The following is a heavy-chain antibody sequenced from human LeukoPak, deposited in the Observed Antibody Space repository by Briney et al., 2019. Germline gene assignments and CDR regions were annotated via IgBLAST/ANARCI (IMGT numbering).Heavy chain of an antibody. J-gene: IGHJ4*02. CDR3: ARDFSSIAAQSPYFDY. V-gene: IGHV1-46*01. CDR2: INPSGGST. CDR1: GYTFTSYY. D-gene: IGHD6-6*01. Sequence: ASVKVSCKASGYTFTSYYMHWVRQAPGQGLEWMGIINPSGGSTSYAQKFQGGVTMTRDMSTSTVYMELSSLRSEDTAVYYCARDFSSIAAQSPYFDYWGQGTLVTVSS.